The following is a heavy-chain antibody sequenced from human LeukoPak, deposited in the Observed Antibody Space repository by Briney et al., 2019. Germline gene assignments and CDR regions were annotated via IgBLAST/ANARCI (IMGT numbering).Heavy chain of an antibody. D-gene: IGHD3-22*01. V-gene: IGHV1-18*01. CDR3: ARNYDSSKDGNDY. Sequence: ASVKVSCKASGYRFTRYSISWVRQAPGQGLEWVGWISSYNGKTNYGKNVQGRVTMTTDTSTSTAYMELRSLRSDATAIYYCARNYDSSKDGNDYWGQGTLVTVSS. CDR2: ISSYNGKT. CDR1: GYRFTRYS. J-gene: IGHJ4*02.